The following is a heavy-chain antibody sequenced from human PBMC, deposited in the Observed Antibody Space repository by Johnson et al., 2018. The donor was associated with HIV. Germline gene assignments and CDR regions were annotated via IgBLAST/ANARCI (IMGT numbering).Heavy chain of an antibody. V-gene: IGHV3-30*14. CDR2: ISYDGPNK. CDR3: ARGGASGAFDI. Sequence: QVQLVESGGGVVQPGRSLRLSCAASGFTFSSYAMHWVRQAPGKGLEWVAVISYDGPNKYYADSVKGRFTISRDNSKNTLYLQMGSLRAEDMAVYYCARGGASGAFDIWGQGTMVTVSS. D-gene: IGHD1-26*01. J-gene: IGHJ3*02. CDR1: GFTFSSYA.